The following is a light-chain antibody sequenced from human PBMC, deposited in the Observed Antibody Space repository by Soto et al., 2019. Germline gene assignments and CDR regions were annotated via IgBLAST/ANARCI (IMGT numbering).Light chain of an antibody. Sequence: DIVLTQSPGTLSLSPGERATLSCRASQSVSSRYLAFYQQKPGQAPRLLIYGASSRATGIPDRFSGSGSGTDFTLTISRLEPEDFAVYYCQQYGSSPQTFGQGNKVEIK. CDR3: QQYGSSPQT. CDR2: GAS. V-gene: IGKV3-20*01. J-gene: IGKJ1*01. CDR1: QSVSSRY.